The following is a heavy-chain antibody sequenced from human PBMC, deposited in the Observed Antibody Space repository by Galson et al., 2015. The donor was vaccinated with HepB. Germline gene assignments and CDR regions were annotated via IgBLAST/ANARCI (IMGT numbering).Heavy chain of an antibody. Sequence: SVKVSCKASGGTFSSYTISWVRQAPGQGLEWMGRIIPILGIANYAQKFQGRVTITADKSTSTAYMELSSLRSEDTAVYYCAREEGFGELLGAFDIWGQGTMVTVSS. D-gene: IGHD3-10*01. CDR3: AREEGFGELLGAFDI. CDR2: IIPILGIA. V-gene: IGHV1-69*04. CDR1: GGTFSSYT. J-gene: IGHJ3*02.